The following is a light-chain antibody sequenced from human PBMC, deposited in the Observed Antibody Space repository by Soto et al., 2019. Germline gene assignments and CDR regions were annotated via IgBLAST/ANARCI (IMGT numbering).Light chain of an antibody. CDR3: QTWGTGFHV. V-gene: IGLV4-69*01. CDR1: SGHSSYS. Sequence: QPVLTQSPSASASLGASVRLTCTLSSGHSSYSIAWHQQQPEKGPRFLMNLNSDGSHSKGDGIPDRFSGSSSGAERYLTISSLQSEDEADYYCQTWGTGFHVFGTGTKVTVL. CDR2: LNSDGSH. J-gene: IGLJ1*01.